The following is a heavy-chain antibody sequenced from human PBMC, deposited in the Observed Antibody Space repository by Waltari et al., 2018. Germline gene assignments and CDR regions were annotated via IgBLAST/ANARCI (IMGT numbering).Heavy chain of an antibody. V-gene: IGHV4-39*01. CDR3: AILAGGVVPAAASFDY. CDR2: IYYRGST. D-gene: IGHD2-2*01. Sequence: QLQLQESGPGLVKPSETLSLTCTVPGGSISSSSYYWGRIRHPPGKGLEWIGSIYYRGSTYYNPSLKSRVTISVDTSKNQFSLKLSSVTAADTAVYYCAILAGGVVPAAASFDYWGQGTLVTVSS. J-gene: IGHJ4*02. CDR1: GGSISSSSYY.